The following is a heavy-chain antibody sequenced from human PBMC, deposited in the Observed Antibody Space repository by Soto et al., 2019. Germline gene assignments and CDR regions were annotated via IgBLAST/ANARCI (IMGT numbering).Heavy chain of an antibody. D-gene: IGHD3-9*01. CDR3: ARDVLRYCGDEVDWFDP. V-gene: IGHV1-18*01. CDR1: GYTFTSYG. CDR2: ISAYNGNT. Sequence: QVQLVQSGAEVKKPGASVKVSCKASGYTFTSYGISWVRQAPGQGLEWMGWISAYNGNTNYAQKLQGRVTMTTDTSTSTAYRELRSLRSDDTAVYYCARDVLRYCGDEVDWFDPWGQGTLVTVSS. J-gene: IGHJ5*02.